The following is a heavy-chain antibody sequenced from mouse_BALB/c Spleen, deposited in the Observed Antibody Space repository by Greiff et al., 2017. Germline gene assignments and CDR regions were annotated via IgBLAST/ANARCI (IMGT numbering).Heavy chain of an antibody. CDR3: TRKGALPYFDY. V-gene: IGHV1-5*01. J-gene: IGHJ2*01. CDR1: GYTFTSYW. Sequence: VQLQQSGTVLARPGASVKMSCKASGYTFTSYWMHWVKQRPGQGLEWIGAIYPGNSDTSYNQKFKGKAKLTAVTSTSTAYMELSSLTNEDSAVYYCTRKGALPYFDYWGQGTTLTVSS. CDR2: IYPGNSDT.